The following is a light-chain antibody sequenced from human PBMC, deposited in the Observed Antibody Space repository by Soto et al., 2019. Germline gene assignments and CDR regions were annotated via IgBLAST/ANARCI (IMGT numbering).Light chain of an antibody. V-gene: IGKV3-20*01. J-gene: IGKJ2*01. CDR3: QQYDNSLYT. CDR2: AAF. CDR1: QSVRSTY. Sequence: EIVLTQSPGTLYLSPGERATISCRASQSVRSTYLAWYHQKPGQPPRLLIYAAFSRATGIPDRFSGTGSGTDFTLTISRLEPEDFAVYYCQQYDNSLYTFGPGTKLEIK.